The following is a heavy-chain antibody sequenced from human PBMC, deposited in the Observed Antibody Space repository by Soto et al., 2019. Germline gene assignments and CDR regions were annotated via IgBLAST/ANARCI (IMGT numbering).Heavy chain of an antibody. J-gene: IGHJ6*02. V-gene: IGHV4-4*02. CDR1: VGSICSSKG. Sequence: SETLDLTCAVSVGSICSSKGGRWFRKHPGKGLEWIGEIYYSGSTNYNPSLKSRVTISVDTSKNQFSLKLSSVTAADTAVYYCARSYYYDSSGYYSHYGMDVWGQGPTVNVS. CDR2: IYYSGST. D-gene: IGHD3-22*01. CDR3: ARSYYYDSSGYYSHYGMDV.